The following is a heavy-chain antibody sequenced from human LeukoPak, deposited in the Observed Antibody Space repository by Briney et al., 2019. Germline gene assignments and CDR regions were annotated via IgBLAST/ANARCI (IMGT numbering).Heavy chain of an antibody. CDR1: GGTFSSYA. D-gene: IGHD6-6*01. CDR3: ARGQLVPPNWFDP. V-gene: IGHV1-69*05. CDR2: IIPIFGTA. J-gene: IGHJ5*02. Sequence: GASVKVSCKASGGTFSSYAVSWVRQAPGQGLEWMGGIIPIFGTANYAQKFQGRVTLTTDASTTIGYMELRSLTSDDTAVYYCARGQLVPPNWFDPWGQGTLVTVSS.